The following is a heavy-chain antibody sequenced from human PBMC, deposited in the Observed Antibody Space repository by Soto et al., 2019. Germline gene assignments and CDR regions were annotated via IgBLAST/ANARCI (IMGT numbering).Heavy chain of an antibody. D-gene: IGHD2-2*02. Sequence: GASVKVSCKASGYTFTGYYMHWVRQAPGQGLEWMGWINPNSGGTNYAQKFQGRVTMTRDTSISTAYMELSRLRSDDTAVYYCARDHIVVVPAAIRGYYYYGMDVWGQGTTVTVSS. CDR1: GYTFTGYY. CDR3: ARDHIVVVPAAIRGYYYYGMDV. CDR2: INPNSGGT. V-gene: IGHV1-2*02. J-gene: IGHJ6*02.